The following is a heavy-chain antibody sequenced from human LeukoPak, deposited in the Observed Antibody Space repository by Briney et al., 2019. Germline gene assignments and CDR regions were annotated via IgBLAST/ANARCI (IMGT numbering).Heavy chain of an antibody. CDR1: GFTFDDYG. CDR3: ARARDSGWSLDY. CDR2: INWNGGST. Sequence: GGSLRLSCAASGFTFDDYGMSWVRQAPGKGLEWVSGINWNGGSTGYADSVKGRFTTSRDNAKNSLYLQMNSLRAEDTAVYYCARARDSGWSLDYWGQGTLVTVSS. D-gene: IGHD6-19*01. V-gene: IGHV3-20*04. J-gene: IGHJ4*02.